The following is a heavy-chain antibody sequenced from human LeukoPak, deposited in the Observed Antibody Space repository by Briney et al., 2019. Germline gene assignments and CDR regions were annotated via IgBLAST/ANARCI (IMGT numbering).Heavy chain of an antibody. Sequence: SETLSLTCTVSGGSISSSSYYWGWIRQPPGKGLEWIGSIYYSGSTYYNPSLKSRVTISVDTSKNQFSLKLSSVTAADTAVYYCAKDFYGSGSHYFDYWGQGTLVTVSS. J-gene: IGHJ4*02. CDR2: IYYSGST. CDR3: AKDFYGSGSHYFDY. D-gene: IGHD3-10*01. V-gene: IGHV4-39*07. CDR1: GGSISSSSYY.